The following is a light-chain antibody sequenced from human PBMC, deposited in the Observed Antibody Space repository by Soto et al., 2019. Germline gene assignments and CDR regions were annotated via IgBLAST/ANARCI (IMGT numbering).Light chain of an antibody. CDR3: QSFDSSLSVVV. CDR1: SSNIGAGYA. Sequence: QSALTQPPSVSGAPGQRITISCTGSSSNIGAGYAVHRYQHLPGTAPKLLIFDNNNRPSGVPDRFSGSKSGTSASLAITGLQAEDEADYYCQSFDSSLSVVVFGGGTQLTVL. J-gene: IGLJ2*01. V-gene: IGLV1-40*01. CDR2: DNN.